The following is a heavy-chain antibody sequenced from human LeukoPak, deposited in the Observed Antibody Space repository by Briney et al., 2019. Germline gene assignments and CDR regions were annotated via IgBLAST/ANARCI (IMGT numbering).Heavy chain of an antibody. CDR3: ARVGGYYDSSGYLYYFDY. Sequence: ASVKVSCKASGYSFTDYYMHWVRQAPGQGLEWMGWINPNSGGTNYAQKFQGRVTMTRDTSISTAYMELSRLRSDDTAVYYCARVGGYYDSSGYLYYFDYWGQGTLVTVSS. CDR1: GYSFTDYY. J-gene: IGHJ4*02. CDR2: INPNSGGT. D-gene: IGHD3-22*01. V-gene: IGHV1-2*02.